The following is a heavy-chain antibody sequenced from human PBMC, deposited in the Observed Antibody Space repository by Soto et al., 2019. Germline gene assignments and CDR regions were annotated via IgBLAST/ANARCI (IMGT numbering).Heavy chain of an antibody. Sequence: PSETLSLTCTVSGGSISSYYWSWIRQPPGKGLEWIGYIYYSGSTNYNPSLKSRVTISVDTSKNQFSLKLSSVTAADTAVYYCARLEAVAGDYYGMDVWGQGTKVTVSS. J-gene: IGHJ6*02. V-gene: IGHV4-59*08. CDR2: IYYSGST. CDR3: ARLEAVAGDYYGMDV. CDR1: GGSISSYY. D-gene: IGHD6-19*01.